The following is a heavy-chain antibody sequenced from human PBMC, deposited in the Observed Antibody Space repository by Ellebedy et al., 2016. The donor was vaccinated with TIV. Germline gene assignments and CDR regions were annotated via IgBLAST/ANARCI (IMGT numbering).Heavy chain of an antibody. CDR3: ARDPGYCSGSSCSLD. CDR2: ISYDGSNK. V-gene: IGHV3-30*04. CDR1: GFTFSTYA. J-gene: IGHJ4*02. D-gene: IGHD2-15*01. Sequence: GESLKISCAASGFTFSTYAMHWVRQAPGRGLEWVAVISYDGSNKFYADSVKGRFTISRDTSKNTLYLQMNSLRTEDTAVYYCARDPGYCSGSSCSLDWGQGTLVTVSS.